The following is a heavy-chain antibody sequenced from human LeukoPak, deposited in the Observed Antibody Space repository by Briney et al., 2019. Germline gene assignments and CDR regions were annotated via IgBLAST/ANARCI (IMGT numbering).Heavy chain of an antibody. CDR1: GGSISSSSYY. V-gene: IGHV4-39*07. J-gene: IGHJ4*02. Sequence: SETLSLTCTVSGGSISSSSYYWGWIRQPPGKGLEWIGSIYYSGSTYYNPSLKSRVTISVDTSKNQFSLKLSSVTAADTAVYYCARDNTYSSGSRFDYWGQGTLVTVSS. CDR3: ARDNTYSSGSRFDY. D-gene: IGHD6-19*01. CDR2: IYYSGST.